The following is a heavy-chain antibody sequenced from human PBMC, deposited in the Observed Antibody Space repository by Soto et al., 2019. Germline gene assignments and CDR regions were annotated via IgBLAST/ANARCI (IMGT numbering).Heavy chain of an antibody. V-gene: IGHV4-59*01. Sequence: SETLSLTCTVSGGSISSYYWSWIRQPPGKGLEWIGYIYYSGSTNYNPSLKSRVTISVDTSKNQFSLKLSSVTAADTAVYYCARAYGSGSRYYFDYWGQGTLVTVSS. D-gene: IGHD3-10*01. CDR1: GGSISSYY. CDR2: IYYSGST. J-gene: IGHJ4*02. CDR3: ARAYGSGSRYYFDY.